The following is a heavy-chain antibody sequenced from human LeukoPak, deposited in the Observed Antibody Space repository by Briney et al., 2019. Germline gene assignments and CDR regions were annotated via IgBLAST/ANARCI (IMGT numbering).Heavy chain of an antibody. Sequence: YDXNXXRQATGQGLEWMGWMNPNSGKKGYAQKFQGRVTMTRNTSISTAYMELSSLTPEDTAVYYCARSNPVLYCSSTSCYVPWWPSYYYYYGMDVWGQGTTVTVSS. V-gene: IGHV1-8*01. CDR2: MNPNSGKK. J-gene: IGHJ6*02. CDR3: ARSNPVLYCSSTSCYVPWWPSYYYYYGMDV. CDR1: YD. D-gene: IGHD2-2*01.